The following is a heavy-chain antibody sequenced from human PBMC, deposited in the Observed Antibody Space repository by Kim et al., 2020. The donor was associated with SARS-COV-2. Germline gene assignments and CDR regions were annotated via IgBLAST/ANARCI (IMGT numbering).Heavy chain of an antibody. V-gene: IGHV1-46*01. J-gene: IGHJ6*02. CDR1: GYTFTSYY. Sequence: ASVKVSCKASGYTFTSYYMHWVRQAPGQGLEWMGIINPSGGSTSYAQKFQGRVTMTRDTSTSTVYMELSSLRSEDTAVYYCARDPDDYDYVWGSYRYEGYGMDVWGQGTTVTVSS. CDR3: ARDPDDYDYVWGSYRYEGYGMDV. CDR2: INPSGGST. D-gene: IGHD3-16*02.